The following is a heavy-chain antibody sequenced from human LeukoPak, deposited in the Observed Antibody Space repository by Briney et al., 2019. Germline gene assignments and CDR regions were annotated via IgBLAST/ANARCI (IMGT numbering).Heavy chain of an antibody. J-gene: IGHJ3*02. CDR2: ISGCGGST. CDR3: AKDRWANDYGGISVRDAFDI. D-gene: IGHD4-17*01. V-gene: IGHV3-23*01. Sequence: GGSLRLSCAASGFTFSSYAMSWVRQAPGKGLEWVSAISGCGGSTYYADSVKGRFTISRDNSKNTLYLQMNSLRAEDTAVYYCAKDRWANDYGGISVRDAFDIWGQGTMVTVSS. CDR1: GFTFSSYA.